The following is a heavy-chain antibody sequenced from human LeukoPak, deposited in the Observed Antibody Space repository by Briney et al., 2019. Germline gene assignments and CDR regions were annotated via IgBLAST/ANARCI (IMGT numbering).Heavy chain of an antibody. CDR1: GGSISSYY. J-gene: IGHJ4*02. V-gene: IGHV4-59*01. Sequence: PSETLPLTCTVSGGSISSYYWSWIRQPPGKGLEWIGYIYYSGSTNYNPSLKSRVTISVDTSKNQFSLKLSSVTAADTAVYYCARTDTGLFDYWGQGTLVTVSS. CDR2: IYYSGST. CDR3: ARTDTGLFDY. D-gene: IGHD5-18*01.